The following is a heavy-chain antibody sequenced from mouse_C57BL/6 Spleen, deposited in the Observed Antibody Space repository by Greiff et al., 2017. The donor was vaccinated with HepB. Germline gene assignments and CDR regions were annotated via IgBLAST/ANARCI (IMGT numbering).Heavy chain of an antibody. CDR3: ARASSGYEDY. V-gene: IGHV1-61*01. CDR2: IYPSDSET. CDR1: GYTFTSYW. Sequence: QVQLKQPGAELVRPGSSVKLSCKASGYTFTSYWMDWVKQRPGQGLEWIGNIYPSDSETHYNQKFKDKATLTVDKSSSTAYMQLSSLTSEDSAVYYCARASSGYEDYWGQGTTLTVSS. D-gene: IGHD3-2*02. J-gene: IGHJ2*01.